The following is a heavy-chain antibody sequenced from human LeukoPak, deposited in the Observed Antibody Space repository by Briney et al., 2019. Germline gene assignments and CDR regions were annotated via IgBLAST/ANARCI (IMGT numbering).Heavy chain of an antibody. CDR1: GFTFSSYA. V-gene: IGHV3-23*01. J-gene: IGHJ3*02. Sequence: PGGSLRLSCAASGFTFSSYAMSWVRQAPGKGLEWVSAISGSGGSTYYADSVKGRFTISRDNSKNTLYLQMNCLRAEDTAVYYCAKSARANMVRGVGDAFDIWGQGTMVTVSS. CDR3: AKSARANMVRGVGDAFDI. D-gene: IGHD3-10*01. CDR2: ISGSGGST.